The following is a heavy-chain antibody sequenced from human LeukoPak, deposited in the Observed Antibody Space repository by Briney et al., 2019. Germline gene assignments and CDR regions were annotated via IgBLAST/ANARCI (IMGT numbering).Heavy chain of an antibody. CDR1: GGSFSGYY. J-gene: IGHJ6*03. Sequence: SETLSLTCAVYGGSFSGYYWSWIRQPPGKGLEWIGEINHSGSTNYNPSLKSRVTISVDTSKNQFSLKLSTVTAADTAVYYCARGNGGFWSGYGHYYYYMDVWGKGTTVTVS. V-gene: IGHV4-34*01. CDR3: ARGNGGFWSGYGHYYYYMDV. CDR2: INHSGST. D-gene: IGHD3-3*01.